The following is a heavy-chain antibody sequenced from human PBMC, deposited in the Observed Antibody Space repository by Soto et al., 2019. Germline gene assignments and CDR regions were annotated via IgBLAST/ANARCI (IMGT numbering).Heavy chain of an antibody. V-gene: IGHV3-30*18. CDR3: AKDRGMIVGLNYFDY. D-gene: IGHD3-22*01. CDR2: ISYDGSNK. J-gene: IGHJ4*02. CDR1: GFTFSSYG. Sequence: QVQLVESGGGVVQPGRSLRLSCAASGFTFSSYGMHWVRQAPGKGLEWVAVISYDGSNKYYADSVKGRFTISRDNSKNTLYLQMNSLRAEDTAVYYCAKDRGMIVGLNYFDYWGQGTLVTVSS.